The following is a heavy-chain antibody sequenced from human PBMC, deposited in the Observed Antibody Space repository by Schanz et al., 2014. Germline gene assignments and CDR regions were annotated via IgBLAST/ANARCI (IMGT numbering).Heavy chain of an antibody. CDR2: IYYSGDT. V-gene: IGHV4-39*01. CDR3: ARQPGYCSAVTCFVDY. J-gene: IGHJ4*02. D-gene: IGHD2-15*01. CDR1: GDSITSSSYY. Sequence: QLQLQESGPGLVKPSETLSLTCTVSGDSITSSSYYWGWIRQPPGKGLEWIGTIYYSGDTYYNPPLKGRVTIPVNSSKNQFPLKLPSVTAADTAVYFCARQPGYCSAVTCFVDYWGQGTLVTVSS.